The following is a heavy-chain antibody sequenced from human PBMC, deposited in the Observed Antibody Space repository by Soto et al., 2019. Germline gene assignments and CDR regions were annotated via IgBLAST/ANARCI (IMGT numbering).Heavy chain of an antibody. V-gene: IGHV1-18*01. J-gene: IGHJ6*02. D-gene: IGHD3-22*01. CDR2: VSPYDGYT. Sequence: QVQLVQSGAEVKKPGASVKVSCKASGYTFSSYGINWVRQAPGQGLEWLVWVSPYDGYTNYAQILQGRVSMTTDTSTKTAYMEVRSLRSDDTAVYYCARGGYYDSSGSRNYFYYGMNVWGQGTTVTVSS. CDR3: ARGGYYDSSGSRNYFYYGMNV. CDR1: GYTFSSYG.